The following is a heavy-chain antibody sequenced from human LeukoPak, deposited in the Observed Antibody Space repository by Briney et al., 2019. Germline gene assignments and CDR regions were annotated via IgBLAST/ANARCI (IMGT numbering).Heavy chain of an antibody. CDR2: IKQDGSEK. Sequence: PGGSLRLSCAASGFTFSGYWMSWVRQAPGKGLEWVANIKQDGSEKYYVDSVKGRFTISRDNAKNSLYLQMNSLRAEDTAVYYCASLGRYCSGGGCKYYFDYWGQGTLVTVSS. CDR3: ASLGRYCSGGGCKYYFDY. J-gene: IGHJ4*02. V-gene: IGHV3-7*01. CDR1: GFTFSGYW. D-gene: IGHD2-8*02.